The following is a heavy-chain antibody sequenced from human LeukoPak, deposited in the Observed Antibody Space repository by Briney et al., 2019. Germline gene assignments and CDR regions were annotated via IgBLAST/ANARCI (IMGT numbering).Heavy chain of an antibody. V-gene: IGHV3-30*03. Sequence: PGGSLRLSCAASGFTFSNYAMHWVRQAPGKGLEWVAVISYDGTNKYYADSVKGRYTISSDNSKNMLYLQMSSLRAEDTAVYYCAREFSGYDTSPDYWGQGTLVTVSS. CDR3: AREFSGYDTSPDY. CDR2: ISYDGTNK. J-gene: IGHJ4*02. CDR1: GFTFSNYA. D-gene: IGHD5-12*01.